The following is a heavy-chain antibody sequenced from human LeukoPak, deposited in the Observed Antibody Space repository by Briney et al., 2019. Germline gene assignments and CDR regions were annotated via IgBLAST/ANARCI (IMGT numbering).Heavy chain of an antibody. D-gene: IGHD6-19*01. CDR3: AAAVAVDC. V-gene: IGHV4-59*03. CDR2: IHHSGST. J-gene: IGHJ4*02. CDR1: AGSINRFY. Sequence: PSETLSLTCTVSAGSINRFYWNWIRQSPGKGLEWIGYIHHSGSTKYNPSLQSRVTMSMDTSKNQVSLKLTSVTAADTAVYCVAAAVAVDCWGRGTLVTVSS.